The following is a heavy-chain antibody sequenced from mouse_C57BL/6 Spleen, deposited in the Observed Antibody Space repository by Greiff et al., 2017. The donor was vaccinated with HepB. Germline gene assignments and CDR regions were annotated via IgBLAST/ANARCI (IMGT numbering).Heavy chain of an antibody. Sequence: QVQLQQPGAELVMPGASVKLSCKASGYTFTSYWMHWVKQRPGQGLEWIGEIDPSDSYTNYNQKFKGKSTLTVDKSSSTAYMQLSSLTSEDSAVYYCARRGNQLERAWFAYWGQGTLVTVSA. CDR3: ARRGNQLERAWFAY. CDR1: GYTFTSYW. V-gene: IGHV1-69*01. CDR2: IDPSDSYT. D-gene: IGHD3-3*01. J-gene: IGHJ3*01.